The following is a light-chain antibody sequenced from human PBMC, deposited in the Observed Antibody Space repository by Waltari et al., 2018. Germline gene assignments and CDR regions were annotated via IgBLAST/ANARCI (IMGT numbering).Light chain of an antibody. V-gene: IGKV1-8*01. Sequence: AIRITQSPSSLSASTGDRVTITCRASQGISSYLAWYQQKPGKAPKLLIYAASTSQSGVPSRFSGSGSVTDFTLTISCLQSEDFATYYCQQYYSYPRTFGQGTKVEIK. CDR2: AAS. CDR3: QQYYSYPRT. CDR1: QGISSY. J-gene: IGKJ1*01.